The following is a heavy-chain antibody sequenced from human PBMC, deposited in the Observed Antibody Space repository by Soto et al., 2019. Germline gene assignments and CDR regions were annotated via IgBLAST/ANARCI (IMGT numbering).Heavy chain of an antibody. CDR1: ADSVSSHSAA. CDR3: ARDFPNDYYDSSGYYYWTENWFDP. Sequence: PSQTLSLPFAISADSVSSHSAAWNWIRPSPSRGLAWLGRTYYRSKWYNDYAVSVKSRITINPDTSKNQFSLQLNSVTPEDTAVYYCARDFPNDYYDSSGYYYWTENWFDPWGQGTLVTVSS. D-gene: IGHD3-22*01. J-gene: IGHJ5*02. CDR2: TYYRSKWYN. V-gene: IGHV6-1*01.